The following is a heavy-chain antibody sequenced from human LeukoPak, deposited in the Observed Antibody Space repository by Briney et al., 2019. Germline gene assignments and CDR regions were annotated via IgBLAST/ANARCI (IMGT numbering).Heavy chain of an antibody. CDR3: AKGGTYRDYFDY. CDR1: GFSFSNYG. CDR2: ISHDGSNK. Sequence: GGSLRLSCAASGFSFSNYGIHWVRQAPGKGLEWVTVISHDGSNKYYADFVKGRFTISRDNSKNTLYLQMNSLRAEDTAVYYCAKGGTYRDYFDYRGQGTLVTVSS. J-gene: IGHJ4*02. V-gene: IGHV3-30*18. D-gene: IGHD3-16*01.